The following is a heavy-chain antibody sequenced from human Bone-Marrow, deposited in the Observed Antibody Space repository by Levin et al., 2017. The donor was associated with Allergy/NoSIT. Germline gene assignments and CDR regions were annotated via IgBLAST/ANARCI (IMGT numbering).Heavy chain of an antibody. Sequence: GGSLRLSCVTSGFTFSNNWMSWVRQAPGKGLEWVASIKQDGSEKYYVDSVKGRFTISRDNAKNSLYLQMNSLRAEDTAVYYCVVGGTTFSYWGQGTLATVSS. D-gene: IGHD1-26*01. V-gene: IGHV3-7*01. CDR2: IKQDGSEK. J-gene: IGHJ4*02. CDR1: GFTFSNNW. CDR3: VVGGTTFSY.